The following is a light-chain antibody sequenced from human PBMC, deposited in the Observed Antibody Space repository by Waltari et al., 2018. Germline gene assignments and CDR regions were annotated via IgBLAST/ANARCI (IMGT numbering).Light chain of an antibody. Sequence: QSVLTQPPSVSGAPGQSVTIPCSGSSSNIGDNYVYWYRQFPGAAPKRIFFYINERPSGVPDRISGAKSCTSASLAITCLRSEDAAEYYCATWDNRLINRVFGGGTRLTV. CDR1: SSNIGDNY. CDR2: YIN. J-gene: IGLJ3*02. CDR3: ATWDNRLINRV. V-gene: IGLV1-47*02.